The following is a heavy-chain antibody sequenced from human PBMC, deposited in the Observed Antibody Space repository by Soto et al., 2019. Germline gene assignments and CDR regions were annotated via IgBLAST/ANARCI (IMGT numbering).Heavy chain of an antibody. CDR2: IGTIGDT. J-gene: IGHJ2*01. V-gene: IGHV3-13*04. D-gene: IGHD3-10*01. CDR3: ARDATYGSGRRPDWYFAL. CDR1: GFTFRSYD. Sequence: EVQLVESGGGLVQPGGSLRLSCAASGFTFRSYDMHWVRQATGKGLEWVSAIGTIGDTFYADSVKGRFTISRDNAKNSLVLQRNRRRAGDTAVYCCARDATYGSGRRPDWYFALWGRGTLVPVSS.